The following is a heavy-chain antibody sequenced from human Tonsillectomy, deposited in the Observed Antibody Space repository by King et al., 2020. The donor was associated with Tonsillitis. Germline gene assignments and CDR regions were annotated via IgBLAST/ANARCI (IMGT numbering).Heavy chain of an antibody. J-gene: IGHJ4*02. CDR2: LSYDGSYK. CDR3: AKDGRGSGPPYTKRDFYQPDY. Sequence: VQLVQSGGGVVQPGRSLRLSCAASGFPFSSYGMHWVRQAPGKGLEWVAALSYDGSYKYYADSVKGRFTISRDNSKNTLYLQMFSLRAEDTAVYFCAKDGRGSGPPYTKRDFYQPDYWGQGTLVTVSS. D-gene: IGHD3-3*01. V-gene: IGHV3-30*18. CDR1: GFPFSSYG.